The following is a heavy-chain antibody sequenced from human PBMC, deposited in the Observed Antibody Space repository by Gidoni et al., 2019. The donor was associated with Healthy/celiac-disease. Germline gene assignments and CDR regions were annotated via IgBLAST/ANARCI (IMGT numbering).Heavy chain of an antibody. CDR2: IYHSGRN. V-gene: IGHV4-4*02. D-gene: IGHD1-26*01. CDR3: ARAVGAYPRDAFDI. J-gene: IGHJ3*02. CDR1: GGPLSSSNA. Sequence: QVQLQESGPGLVKPAGTLTLTCSVSGGPLSSSNAWSWVRQPPGKGLEWIGEIYHSGRNNYNPSLTSRVTISVAKSKNQFSLKLSSVTAAATAVYYCARAVGAYPRDAFDIWGQGTMVTVSS.